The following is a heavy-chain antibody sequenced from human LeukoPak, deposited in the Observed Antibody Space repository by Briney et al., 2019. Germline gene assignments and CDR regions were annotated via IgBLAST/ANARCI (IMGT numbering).Heavy chain of an antibody. D-gene: IGHD3-22*01. V-gene: IGHV1-18*01. CDR3: ARGTGDSSGYYYVY. J-gene: IGHJ4*02. Sequence: ASVKVSCKASGGTFSSYAISWVRQAPGQGLEWMGWISAYNGNTNYAQKLQGRVTMTTDTSTSTAYMGLRSLRSDDTAVYYCARGTGDSSGYYYVYWGQGTLVTVSS. CDR2: ISAYNGNT. CDR1: GGTFSSYA.